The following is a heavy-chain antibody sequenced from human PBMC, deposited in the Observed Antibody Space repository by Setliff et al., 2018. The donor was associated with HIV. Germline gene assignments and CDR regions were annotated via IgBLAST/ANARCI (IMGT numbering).Heavy chain of an antibody. D-gene: IGHD2-21*02. CDR2: ISYSENT. V-gene: IGHV4-4*02. J-gene: IGHJ4*02. CDR1: GGSISSSNW. Sequence: SETLSLTCAVSGGSISSSNWWSWVRQAPGEGLEWIGSISYSENTYYNPSLKSRVTISLDTSKNQFSLKLTSVTAADTAVYYCGRLSETAMASFDSWGQGILVTVSS. CDR3: GRLSETAMASFDS.